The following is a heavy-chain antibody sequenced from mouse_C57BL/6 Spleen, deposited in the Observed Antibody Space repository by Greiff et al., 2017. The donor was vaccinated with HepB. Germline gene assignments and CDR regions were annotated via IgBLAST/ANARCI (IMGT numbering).Heavy chain of an antibody. V-gene: IGHV1-69*01. D-gene: IGHD1-1*01. Sequence: QVQLQQPGAELVMPGASVKLSCKASGYTFTSYWMHWVKQRPGQGLEWIGEIDPSDSYTNYNQKFKGKSTLTVDKSSRTAYMQLSSLTSEDSAVYYCARSLARPVEELVHYYGSSYGYFDVWGTGTTVTVSS. CDR3: ARSLARPVEELVHYYGSSYGYFDV. CDR2: IDPSDSYT. CDR1: GYTFTSYW. J-gene: IGHJ1*03.